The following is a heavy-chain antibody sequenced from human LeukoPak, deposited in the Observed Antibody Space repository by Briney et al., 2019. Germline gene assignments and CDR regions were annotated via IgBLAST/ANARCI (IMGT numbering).Heavy chain of an antibody. CDR2: IYYSGNT. CDR1: GGSISSSSYY. V-gene: IGHV4-39*07. Sequence: PSETLSLTCTVSGGSISSSSYYWGWIRQPPGTGLEWLGSIYYSGNTYYNPSLKSRVTISVDTSKNQFSLKLSSVTAADTAVYYCARDRSGYCSGGSCYSGGWFDPWGQRTLVTVSS. CDR3: ARDRSGYCSGGSCYSGGWFDP. D-gene: IGHD2-15*01. J-gene: IGHJ5*02.